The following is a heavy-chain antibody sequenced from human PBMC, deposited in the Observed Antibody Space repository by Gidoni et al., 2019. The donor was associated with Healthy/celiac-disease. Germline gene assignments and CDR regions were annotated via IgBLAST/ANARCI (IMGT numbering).Heavy chain of an antibody. J-gene: IGHJ3*02. CDR3: ARDRLGYPGVAFDI. CDR1: GGSISSGSYY. Sequence: QVQLQESGPGLVKPSQTLSLTCTVSGGSISSGSYYWSWIRQPAGKGLEWIGRIYTSGSTNYNPSLKSRVTISVDTSKNQFSLKLSSVTAADTAVYYCARDRLGYPGVAFDIWGQGTMVTVSS. D-gene: IGHD2-15*01. CDR2: IYTSGST. V-gene: IGHV4-61*02.